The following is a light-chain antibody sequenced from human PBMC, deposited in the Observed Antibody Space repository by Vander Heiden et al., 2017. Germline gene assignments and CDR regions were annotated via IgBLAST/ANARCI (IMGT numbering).Light chain of an antibody. Sequence: SYALTQPPSVAVAPGQTARITWDGDNIGSRSVHGYQQKPGQAPVLVVFDDRDRPSGIPERFSGSNSWKTATLTIGRVEAVDEADYYCQVWDDSGDHVVFGGGTKLTVL. CDR2: DDR. J-gene: IGLJ2*01. CDR3: QVWDDSGDHVV. CDR1: NIGSRS. V-gene: IGLV3-21*02.